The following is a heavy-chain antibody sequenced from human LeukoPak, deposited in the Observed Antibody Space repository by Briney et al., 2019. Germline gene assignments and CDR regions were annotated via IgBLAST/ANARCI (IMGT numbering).Heavy chain of an antibody. J-gene: IGHJ3*02. CDR1: GGSISSYY. D-gene: IGHD5-18*01. V-gene: IGHV4-59*08. Sequence: SETLSLTCTVSGGSISSYYWSWIRQPPGKGLEWIGYIYYSGSTNYNPSLKSRVTISVDTSKNQFSLRLSSVTAADTAVYYCARLNTAMEAFDIWGQGTMVTVSS. CDR2: IYYSGST. CDR3: ARLNTAMEAFDI.